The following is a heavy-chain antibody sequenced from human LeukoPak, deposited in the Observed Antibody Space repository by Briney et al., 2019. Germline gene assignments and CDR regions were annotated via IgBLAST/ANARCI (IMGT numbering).Heavy chain of an antibody. D-gene: IGHD3-9*01. CDR3: AKAHRPLRYFDY. J-gene: IGHJ4*02. V-gene: IGHV3-9*01. CDR1: GFTFDDYA. CDR2: ISWNSGSI. Sequence: PGGSLRLSCAASGFTFDDYAMHWVRQAPGRGLEWVSGISWNSGSIGYADSVKGRFTISRDNAKNSLYLQMNSLRAEDTALYYCAKAHRPLRYFDYWGQGTLVTVSS.